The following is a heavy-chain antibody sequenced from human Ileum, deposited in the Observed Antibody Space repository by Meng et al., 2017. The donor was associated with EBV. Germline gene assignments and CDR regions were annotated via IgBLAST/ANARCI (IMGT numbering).Heavy chain of an antibody. D-gene: IGHD2-2*01. J-gene: IGHJ4*02. CDR2: IWDNGNIT. Sequence: QVDVVKSGGGVVQPVRALRLSCAASGFTFSNYGIHWVRQAPGKGLEWVAFIWDNGNITHHADSVKGRFTICRDNSNNTVDLLMDSLRDDDTAEYDCAKAEVPGARQVGYFALWGQGSLVTVSS. CDR3: AKAEVPGARQVGYFAL. CDR1: GFTFSNYG. V-gene: IGHV3-33*06.